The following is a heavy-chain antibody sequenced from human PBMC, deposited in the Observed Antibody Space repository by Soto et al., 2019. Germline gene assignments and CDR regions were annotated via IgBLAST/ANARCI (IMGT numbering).Heavy chain of an antibody. CDR2: IWYDGSNK. Sequence: GGSLRLSCAASGFTFSSYGMHWVRQAPGKGLEWVAVIWYDGSNKYYADSVKGRFTISRDNSKNTLYLQMNSLRAEDTAVYYCARVPYSNYDVTYYYGMDVWGQGTTVTVSS. J-gene: IGHJ6*02. V-gene: IGHV3-33*01. CDR1: GFTFSSYG. D-gene: IGHD4-4*01. CDR3: ARVPYSNYDVTYYYGMDV.